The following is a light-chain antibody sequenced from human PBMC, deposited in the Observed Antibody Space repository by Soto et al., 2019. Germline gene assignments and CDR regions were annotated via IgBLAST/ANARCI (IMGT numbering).Light chain of an antibody. CDR3: AAWDDSLSAHLV. J-gene: IGLJ2*01. CDR1: SSNIGSNY. V-gene: IGLV1-47*01. CDR2: RNN. Sequence: QSVLTQPPSASGTPGQRVTISCSGSSSNIGSNYVYWYQQLPGTAPKLLIYRNNQRPSGVPDRFSGSKSGTSASLAISGLRSEDEADYYCAAWDDSLSAHLVFGGGTQLTVL.